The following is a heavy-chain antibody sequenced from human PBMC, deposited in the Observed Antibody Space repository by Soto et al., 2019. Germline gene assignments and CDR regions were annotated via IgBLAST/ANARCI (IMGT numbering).Heavy chain of an antibody. CDR3: ARGRYGDY. D-gene: IGHD1-1*01. V-gene: IGHV1-18*01. J-gene: IGHJ4*02. Sequence: QVHLVQSGAEVKKPGASVKVSCKGSGYDFTTYGITWVRQAPGQGLEWMAWISAPNGNTDYAQKLQSRVNVTRNTSTSTAYMEMRRLRSDDTAVYYCARGRYGDYWGQGALVTVSS. CDR1: GYDFTTYG. CDR2: ISAPNGNT.